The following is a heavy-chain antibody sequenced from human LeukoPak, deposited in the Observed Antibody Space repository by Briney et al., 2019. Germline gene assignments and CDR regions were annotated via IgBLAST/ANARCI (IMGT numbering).Heavy chain of an antibody. Sequence: SETLSLTCTVSGGSISSSSYYWGWIRQPPGKGLEWIGSIYYSGSTYYNPSLKSRVTISVDTSKNQFSPKLSSVTAADTAVYYCARLLSGADRNFDYWGQGTLVTVSS. D-gene: IGHD1-26*01. CDR1: GGSISSSSYY. CDR3: ARLLSGADRNFDY. CDR2: IYYSGST. V-gene: IGHV4-39*01. J-gene: IGHJ4*02.